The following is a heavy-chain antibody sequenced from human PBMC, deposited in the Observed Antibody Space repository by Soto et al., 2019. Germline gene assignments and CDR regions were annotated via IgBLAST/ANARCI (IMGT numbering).Heavy chain of an antibody. V-gene: IGHV3-23*01. CDR3: AVARYGPAEYLQH. CDR2: ISGSGGST. CDR1: GFTFSSYA. D-gene: IGHD1-1*01. J-gene: IGHJ1*01. Sequence: DGPLRLSCAASGFTFSSYAMSWVRQAPGKGLEWVSAISGSGGSTYYADSVKGRFTISRDNSKNTLYLQMNSLRAEDTAVYYCAVARYGPAEYLQHWGQGTMVTVSS.